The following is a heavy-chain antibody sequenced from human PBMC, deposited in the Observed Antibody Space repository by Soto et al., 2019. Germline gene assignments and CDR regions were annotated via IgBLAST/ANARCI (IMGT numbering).Heavy chain of an antibody. CDR1: GGSITRNNHY. CDR3: ARLGSSGWYQGSYFDY. J-gene: IGHJ4*02. D-gene: IGHD6-19*01. Sequence: QLQLQESGPGLVKPSETLSLTCIVSGGSITRNNHYWGWIRQSPGKGLEWIGSILYSGSTNYNPSLKSRVTLSGATSKNQSSLQMSSVTAADTALYYCARLGSSGWYQGSYFDYWGQGTRVTVSS. CDR2: ILYSGST. V-gene: IGHV4-39*01.